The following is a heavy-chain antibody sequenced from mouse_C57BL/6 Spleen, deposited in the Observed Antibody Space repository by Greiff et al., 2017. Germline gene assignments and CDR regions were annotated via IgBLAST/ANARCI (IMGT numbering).Heavy chain of an antibody. Sequence: VQLQQSGAELVRPGASVTLSCKASGYTFTDYEMHWVKQTPVHGLEWIGAIDPETGGTAYNQKFKGKAILTADKSSSTAYMELRSLTSEDSAVYYCTRSYYSNYWYFDVWGTGTTVTVSS. CDR1: GYTFTDYE. CDR2: IDPETGGT. V-gene: IGHV1-15*01. J-gene: IGHJ1*03. CDR3: TRSYYSNYWYFDV. D-gene: IGHD2-5*01.